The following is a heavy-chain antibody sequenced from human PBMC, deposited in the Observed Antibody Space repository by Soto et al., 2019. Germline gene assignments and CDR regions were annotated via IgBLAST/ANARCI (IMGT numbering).Heavy chain of an antibody. CDR2: IIPIFGTA. CDR1: VGTFSSYA. CDR3: ARGGSSGWQTDPNYYYYYGMDV. D-gene: IGHD6-19*01. Sequence: SVTVSCKASVGTFSSYAISWVRQAPGQGLEWMGGIIPIFGTANYAQKFQGRVTITADESTSTAYMELSSLRSEDTAVYYCARGGSSGWQTDPNYYYYYGMDVWGQGTTVTVSS. J-gene: IGHJ6*02. V-gene: IGHV1-69*13.